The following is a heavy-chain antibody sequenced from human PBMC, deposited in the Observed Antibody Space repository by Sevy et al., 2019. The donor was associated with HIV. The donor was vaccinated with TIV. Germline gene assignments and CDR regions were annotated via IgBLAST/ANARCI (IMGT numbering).Heavy chain of an antibody. CDR1: GYSISSGYY. CDR3: VRLVTAVVYYFDY. CDR2: IYHSGST. Sequence: SETLSLTCTVSGYSISSGYYWGWIRQPPGKGLEWIGSIYHSGSTYYNPSLKSRVTISPDSSKNQFSLKLNSVTAADTAVYFCVRLVTAVVYYFDYWGQGTLVTVSS. J-gene: IGHJ4*02. D-gene: IGHD5-18*01. V-gene: IGHV4-38-2*02.